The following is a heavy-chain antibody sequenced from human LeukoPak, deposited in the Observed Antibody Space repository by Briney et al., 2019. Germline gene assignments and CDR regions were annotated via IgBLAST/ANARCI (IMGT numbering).Heavy chain of an antibody. D-gene: IGHD6-19*01. V-gene: IGHV4-59*01. CDR3: VRENYSSGWYGIIDY. Sequence: SESLSLTCTVSGGSISNYYWSWIRQPPGKGLEWIGYIYYSGNTNYNPSLKSRVTISVDTSKNQFSLKLSSVTAADTAVYYCVRENYSSGWYGIIDYWGQGTLVTVSS. CDR1: GGSISNYY. CDR2: IYYSGNT. J-gene: IGHJ4*02.